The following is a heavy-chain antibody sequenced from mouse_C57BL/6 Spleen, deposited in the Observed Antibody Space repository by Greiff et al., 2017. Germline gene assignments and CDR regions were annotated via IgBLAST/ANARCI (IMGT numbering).Heavy chain of an antibody. CDR1: GYTFTSYW. J-gene: IGHJ2*01. D-gene: IGHD1-1*01. CDR2: IHPNSGST. V-gene: IGHV1-64*01. CDR3: ARLFLTTVVADFDY. Sequence: QVQLQQPGAELVKPGASVKLSCKASGYTFTSYWMHWVKQRPGQGLEWIGMIHPNSGSTNYNEKFESKATLTVDKSSSTAYMQLSSLTSEDSAVYYCARLFLTTVVADFDYWGQGTTLTVSS.